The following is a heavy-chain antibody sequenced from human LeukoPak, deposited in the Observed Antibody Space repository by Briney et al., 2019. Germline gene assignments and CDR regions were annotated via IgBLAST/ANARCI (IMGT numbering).Heavy chain of an antibody. J-gene: IGHJ4*02. D-gene: IGHD2/OR15-2a*01. CDR2: IYPGGSDR. V-gene: IGHV5-51*01. CDR1: GYNL. CDR3: ARHFYDTSTYYSSFDF. Sequence: GESLKISCKGSGYNLIGWVRQMPGKGLEWVAFIYPGGSDRRYSPPFQGQVTVSADKSINTVYLQWGSLKASDTAMYYCARHFYDTSTYYSSFDFWSQGTLVTISS.